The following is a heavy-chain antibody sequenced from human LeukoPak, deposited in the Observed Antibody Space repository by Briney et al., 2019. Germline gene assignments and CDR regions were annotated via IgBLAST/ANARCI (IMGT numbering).Heavy chain of an antibody. CDR2: ICSSSSTL. J-gene: IGHJ4*02. V-gene: IGHV3-48*01. CDR3: ARDSSGYLDY. D-gene: IGHD3-22*01. Sequence: GGSLRLSCAASGFTFSSYSMNWVRPAPGEGLEWVSYICSSSSTLYYADSVKGRFTSSRDNAKNSLYLQMNSLRAEDTAVYYCARDSSGYLDYCGQGTLVTVCS. CDR1: GFTFSSYS.